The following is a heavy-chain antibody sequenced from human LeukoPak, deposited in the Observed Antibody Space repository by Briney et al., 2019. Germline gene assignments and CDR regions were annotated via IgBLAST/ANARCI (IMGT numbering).Heavy chain of an antibody. Sequence: PGGSLRLSCTVSGFIFSNAWMSWVRQAPGKGLEWVGHIKSKTDGGPTDYAAPVQGRFTISRDDSKNTLYLQMNSLKKEDTGVYFCTTDIMVPIHPIDYWGQGTLVTVSS. CDR3: TTDIMVPIHPIDY. J-gene: IGHJ4*02. D-gene: IGHD3-16*01. CDR1: GFIFSNAW. CDR2: IKSKTDGGPT. V-gene: IGHV3-15*01.